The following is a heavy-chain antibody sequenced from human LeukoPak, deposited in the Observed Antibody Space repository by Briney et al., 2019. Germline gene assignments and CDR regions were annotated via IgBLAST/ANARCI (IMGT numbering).Heavy chain of an antibody. CDR1: GGTFSSYA. CDR3: ASPYYYGSGSYLGYYYGMDV. D-gene: IGHD3-10*01. Sequence: VASVKISCKASGGTFSSYAISWVRQAPGQGLEWMGRIIPILGIANYAQRFQGRVTITADKSTSTAYMELSSLRSEDTAVYYCASPYYYGSGSYLGYYYGMDVWGQGTTVTVSS. J-gene: IGHJ6*02. V-gene: IGHV1-69*04. CDR2: IIPILGIA.